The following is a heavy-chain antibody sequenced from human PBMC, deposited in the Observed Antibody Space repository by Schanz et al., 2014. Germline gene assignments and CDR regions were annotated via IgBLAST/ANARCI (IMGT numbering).Heavy chain of an antibody. V-gene: IGHV3-23*04. CDR1: GFMFTKYA. Sequence: DVQLVESGGGLAQPGGSLRLSCVASGFMFTKYAMNWVRQAPGKGLEWVSGISGTGTKTYYADSVKSRFTISRDNSKNTVFLQMSSLRADDTALYYCAKDIGGAVAAPVYDSWAQGTLVTVSS. D-gene: IGHD2-15*01. CDR2: ISGTGTKT. J-gene: IGHJ4*02. CDR3: AKDIGGAVAAPVYDS.